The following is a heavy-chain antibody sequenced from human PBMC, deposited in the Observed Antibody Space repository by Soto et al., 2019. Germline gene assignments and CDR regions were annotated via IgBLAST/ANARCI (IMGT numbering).Heavy chain of an antibody. V-gene: IGHV1-3*01. D-gene: IGHD4-17*01. J-gene: IGHJ4*02. CDR1: GYTFTSYA. Sequence: ASVKVSCKASGYTFTSYAMHWVRQAPGQRLEWMGWINAGNGNTKYLQKFQGRVTITRDTSASTAYMELSSLRSEDTAVYYCARVGDDYGDYYFDYWGQGTLVTVSS. CDR3: ARVGDDYGDYYFDY. CDR2: INAGNGNT.